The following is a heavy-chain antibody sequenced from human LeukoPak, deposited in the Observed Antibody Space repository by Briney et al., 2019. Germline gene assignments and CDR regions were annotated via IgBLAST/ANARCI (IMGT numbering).Heavy chain of an antibody. V-gene: IGHV3-9*01. D-gene: IGHD5-24*01. CDR2: ISWNSGSI. J-gene: IGHJ4*02. CDR3: ARDPLELRLTPIDY. Sequence: GGSLRLSCAASGFTFDDYAMHWVRQAPGKGLEWVSGISWNSGSIGYADSVKGRFTISRDNAKNSLYLQMNSLRAEDTAVYYCARDPLELRLTPIDYWGQGTLVTVSS. CDR1: GFTFDDYA.